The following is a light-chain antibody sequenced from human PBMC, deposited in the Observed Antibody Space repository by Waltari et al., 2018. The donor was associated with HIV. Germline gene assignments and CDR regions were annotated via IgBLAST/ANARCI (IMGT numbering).Light chain of an antibody. V-gene: IGLV1-40*01. CDR2: DSS. CDR1: SSNLGGGYD. CDR3: QTYDSVLRGVV. J-gene: IGLJ2*01. Sequence: QSVLTQPPSMSGAAGQRVTIPCTRSSSNLGGGYDVYWYQQLPGTAPKLLMYDSSRRPSEVPDRFSGSKSGTSASLAITGLQAEDEADYYCQTYDSVLRGVVFGGGTKLTVL.